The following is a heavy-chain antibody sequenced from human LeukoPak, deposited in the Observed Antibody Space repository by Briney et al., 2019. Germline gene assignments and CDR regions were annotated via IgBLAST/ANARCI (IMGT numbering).Heavy chain of an antibody. CDR1: GYTFTSYD. CDR3: ARGRRIAVAGTWGNNWFDP. J-gene: IGHJ5*02. V-gene: IGHV1-8*01. D-gene: IGHD6-19*01. CDR2: MNPNSGNT. Sequence: GASVKVSCKASGYTFTSYDINWVRQATGQGLEWMGWMNPNSGNTGYAQKFQGRVTMTRNTSISTAYMELSRLRSDDTAVYYCARGRRIAVAGTWGNNWFDPWGQGTLVTVSS.